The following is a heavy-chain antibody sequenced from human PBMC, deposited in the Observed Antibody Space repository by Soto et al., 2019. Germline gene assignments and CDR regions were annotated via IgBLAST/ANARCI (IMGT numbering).Heavy chain of an antibody. CDR1: SDSMTSYY. CDR3: ARMSLFCFFDS. J-gene: IGHJ4*01. V-gene: IGHV4-59*01. CDR2: IYHSGIT. D-gene: IGHD3-9*01. Sequence: XATLSLTFPVSSDSMTSYYWTWIRQPPGKGLECIGYIYHSGITNYNPSLKSRVTISLDTSKNQFSLRLSSVTAADTAVYYCARMSLFCFFDSWGQGTLVTVSS.